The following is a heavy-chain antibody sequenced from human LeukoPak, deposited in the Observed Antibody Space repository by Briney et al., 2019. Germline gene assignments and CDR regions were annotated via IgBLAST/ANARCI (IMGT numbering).Heavy chain of an antibody. Sequence: PGGSLRLSCAASGFTFSSYAMSWVRQAPGKGLEWVSAISGSGGSTYYADSVKGRFTISRDNSKNTLYLQMNSLRAEDTAVYYCARAPKGFGRYFDWLLFDYWGQGTLVTVSS. D-gene: IGHD3-9*01. J-gene: IGHJ4*02. V-gene: IGHV3-23*01. CDR3: ARAPKGFGRYFDWLLFDY. CDR2: ISGSGGST. CDR1: GFTFSSYA.